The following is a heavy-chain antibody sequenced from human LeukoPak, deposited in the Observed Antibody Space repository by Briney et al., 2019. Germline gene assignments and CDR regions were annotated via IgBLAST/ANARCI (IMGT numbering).Heavy chain of an antibody. V-gene: IGHV3-23*01. CDR2: ISGSGGST. CDR1: GFTFSSYA. Sequence: GGSLRLSCAASGFTFSSYAMSWVRQAPGKGLEWVSAISGSGGSTYYADSVKGWFTISRDNSKNTLYLQMNSLRAEDTAVYYCAKDQAEWELRTTDAFDIWGQGTMVTVSS. CDR3: AKDQAEWELRTTDAFDI. J-gene: IGHJ3*02. D-gene: IGHD1-26*01.